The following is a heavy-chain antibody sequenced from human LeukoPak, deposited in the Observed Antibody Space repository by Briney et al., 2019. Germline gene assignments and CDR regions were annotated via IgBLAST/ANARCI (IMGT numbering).Heavy chain of an antibody. J-gene: IGHJ4*02. CDR2: INTNTGNP. CDR3: ARYCGGDCYPFDY. CDR1: GGTFSSYA. V-gene: IGHV7-4-1*02. D-gene: IGHD2-21*02. Sequence: GASVKVSCKASGGTFSSYAISWVRQAPGPGLEWMGWINTNTGNPTYAQGFTGRFVFSLETSASTAFLQISSLEAEDTAVYYCARYCGGDCYPFDYWGQGTPVTVSS.